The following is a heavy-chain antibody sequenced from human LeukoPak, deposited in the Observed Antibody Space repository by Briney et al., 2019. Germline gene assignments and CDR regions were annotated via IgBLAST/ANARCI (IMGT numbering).Heavy chain of an antibody. CDR2: IIPIFGTA. Sequence: SVKVSCKASGGTFSSYTISWVRQAPGQGLEWMGGIIPIFGTANYAQKFQGRVTITADESTSTAYMELSSLRSDDTAVYYCARDGYSSGREEYLGQATLVTVSS. CDR3: ARDGYSSGREEY. V-gene: IGHV1-69*13. CDR1: GGTFSSYT. D-gene: IGHD6-25*01. J-gene: IGHJ4*02.